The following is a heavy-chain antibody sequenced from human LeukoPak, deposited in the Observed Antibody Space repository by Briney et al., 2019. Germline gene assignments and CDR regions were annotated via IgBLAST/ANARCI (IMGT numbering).Heavy chain of an antibody. Sequence: GSLRLSCVASGFIFSNYGMDWVRQAPGKGLEWVAVLWYDGSLKYYADSVKGRFTISRDNFKSTLYLQMDSLRAEDTAMYYCARDRELLPHDAFDLWGQGTMVTVSS. D-gene: IGHD1-7*01. V-gene: IGHV3-33*01. J-gene: IGHJ3*01. CDR3: ARDRELLPHDAFDL. CDR2: LWYDGSLK. CDR1: GFIFSNYG.